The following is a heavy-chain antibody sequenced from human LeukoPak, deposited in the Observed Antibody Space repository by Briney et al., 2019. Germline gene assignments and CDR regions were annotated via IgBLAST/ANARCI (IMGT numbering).Heavy chain of an antibody. Sequence: GGSLRLSCAASGFTFSNYWMSWVRQTPEKGLEWVANIKQDGSEKYYVDSVKGRFTISRDNAKNSLYMQMNSLRAEDTAVYYCARDANYYGSGSYYKPTLFDYWGQGTLVTVSS. J-gene: IGHJ4*02. V-gene: IGHV3-7*01. D-gene: IGHD3-10*01. CDR3: ARDANYYGSGSYYKPTLFDY. CDR1: GFTFSNYW. CDR2: IKQDGSEK.